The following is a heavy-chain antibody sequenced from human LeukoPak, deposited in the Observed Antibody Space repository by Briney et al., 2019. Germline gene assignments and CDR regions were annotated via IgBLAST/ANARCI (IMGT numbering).Heavy chain of an antibody. CDR3: ARSGGPPAGPRSRSYYYYGMDV. J-gene: IGHJ6*04. V-gene: IGHV4-38-2*01. CDR1: GYSISSGYY. Sequence: SETLSLTCAVSGYSISSGYYWGWIRQPPGKGLEWTGSIYHSGSTYYNPSLKSRVTISVDTSKNQFSLKLSSVTAADTAVYYCARSGGPPAGPRSRSYYYYGMDVWGKGTTVTVSS. D-gene: IGHD2-2*01. CDR2: IYHSGST.